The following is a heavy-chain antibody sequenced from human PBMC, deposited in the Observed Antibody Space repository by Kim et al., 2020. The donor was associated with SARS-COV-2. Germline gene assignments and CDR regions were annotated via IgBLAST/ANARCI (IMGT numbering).Heavy chain of an antibody. V-gene: IGHV3-74*01. Sequence: GGSLRLSCAASGITLSNYWMNWVRQAPGKGLVWVSRINSDGSGTIYADSVKGRFTISRDNAKNTMYLQMNSLRAEDTAVYYCAKLTGDDAFDIWGQGTMVTVSS. D-gene: IGHD2-8*02. CDR3: AKLTGDDAFDI. CDR2: INSDGSGT. CDR1: GITLSNYW. J-gene: IGHJ3*02.